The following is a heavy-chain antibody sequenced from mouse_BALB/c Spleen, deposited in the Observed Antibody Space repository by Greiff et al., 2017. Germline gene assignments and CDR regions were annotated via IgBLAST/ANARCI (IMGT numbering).Heavy chain of an antibody. D-gene: IGHD1-1*01. V-gene: IGHV1-69*02. CDR2: IDPSDSYT. CDR3: ALNGSSYELFAD. J-gene: IGHJ3*01. CDR1: GYTFTSYW. Sequence: QVQLQQPGAELVKPGASVKLSCKASGYTFTSYWMHWVKQRPGQGLEWIGEIDPSDSYTNYNQKFKGKATLTVDKSSSTAYMQLSSLTSEDSAVYYCALNGSSYELFADWGQGTRVTVSA.